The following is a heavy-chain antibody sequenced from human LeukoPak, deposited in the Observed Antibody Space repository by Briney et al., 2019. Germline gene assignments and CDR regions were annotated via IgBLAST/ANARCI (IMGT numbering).Heavy chain of an antibody. J-gene: IGHJ3*02. D-gene: IGHD6-19*01. CDR2: IFDSGDP. Sequence: PSETLSLTCTVSGASIDTYYWSWIRQPPGKGLEWIGYIFDSGDPNYNPSLKSRLTISLDTAKNQFSLRLRFVTAADTAVYYCASRSGWFTFDIWGQGTMVTVSS. CDR1: GASIDTYY. V-gene: IGHV4-59*01. CDR3: ASRSGWFTFDI.